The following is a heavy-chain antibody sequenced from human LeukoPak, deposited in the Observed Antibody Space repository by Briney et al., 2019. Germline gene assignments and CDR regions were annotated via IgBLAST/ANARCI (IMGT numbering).Heavy chain of an antibody. J-gene: IGHJ4*02. CDR1: GFTFSGYW. D-gene: IGHD4-23*01. CDR2: ISPDGSDK. CDR3: ARVDVAVVGISDYFDY. V-gene: IGHV3-7*01. Sequence: GVSLRLSCATSGFTFSGYWMTWVRQAPGKWLEWVANISPDGSDKYYMDSGKGRFTISRDNAKSSLYLQMNSLRDEDTAVYYCARVDVAVVGISDYFDYWGQGAQVTVSS.